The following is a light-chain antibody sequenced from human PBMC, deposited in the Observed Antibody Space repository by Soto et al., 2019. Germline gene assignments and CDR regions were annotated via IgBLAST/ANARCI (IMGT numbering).Light chain of an antibody. J-gene: IGKJ2*01. CDR2: GAS. V-gene: IGKV3-15*01. Sequence: EIVMTQSPATLSVSPGERATVSCRASQSVSSNVAWYQQKPGQAPMLLIYGASTRATGILARFGGSGSATDFSLTIGSLQFADFAVYYCQQYYNWARNVGQGAKL. CDR1: QSVSSN. CDR3: QQYYNWARN.